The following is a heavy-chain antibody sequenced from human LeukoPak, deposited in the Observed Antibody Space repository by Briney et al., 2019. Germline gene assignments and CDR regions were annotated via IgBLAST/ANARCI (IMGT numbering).Heavy chain of an antibody. V-gene: IGHV4-59*12. J-gene: IGHJ6*03. CDR1: GGSMNGYY. CDR2: IHYEGGT. CDR3: ARGPAIYYDILTGYFPYYYYYYYMDV. D-gene: IGHD3-9*01. Sequence: SETLSLTCTVSGGSMNGYYWSWIRQPPGKGLEWVGYIHYEGGTNYNPSLKSRVTISVDTSKNQFSLKLSSVTAADTAVYYCARGPAIYYDILTGYFPYYYYYYYMDVWGKGTTVTISS.